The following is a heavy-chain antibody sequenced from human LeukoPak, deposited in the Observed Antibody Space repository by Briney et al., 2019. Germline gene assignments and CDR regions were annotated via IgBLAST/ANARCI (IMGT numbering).Heavy chain of an antibody. CDR3: ARESHQWLIHVDS. D-gene: IGHD6-19*01. Sequence: GGSLRLSCAASGFTFSSYWMHWVRQAPGKGLVWVSRINSDGSSTSYADSVKGRFTISRDNSKDTMYLQMNSLRAEDTAVYFCARESHQWLIHVDSWGQGTLVRVSS. CDR1: GFTFSSYW. V-gene: IGHV3-74*01. CDR2: INSDGSST. J-gene: IGHJ4*02.